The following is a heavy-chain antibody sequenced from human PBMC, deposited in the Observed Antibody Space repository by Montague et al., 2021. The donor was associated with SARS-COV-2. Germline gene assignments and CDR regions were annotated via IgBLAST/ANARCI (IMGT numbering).Heavy chain of an antibody. J-gene: IGHJ3*02. CDR2: IYYSGST. CDR1: GGSISSGNYY. V-gene: IGHV4-31*03. D-gene: IGHD3-22*01. CDR3: ASAGVAMVVMVDAFDI. Sequence: TLSLTCTVSGGSISSGNYYWSWIRQPPGRGLEWIGNIYYSGSTYYNPSLKSRVTISVDTSKNQFSLKLTSVTAADTAVYYCASAGVAMVVMVDAFDIWGHGTMVTVSS.